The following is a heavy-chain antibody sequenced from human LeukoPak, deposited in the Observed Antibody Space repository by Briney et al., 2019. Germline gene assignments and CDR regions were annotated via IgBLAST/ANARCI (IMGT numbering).Heavy chain of an antibody. CDR1: GFTVSSNE. Sequence: HPGGSLRLSCAASGFTVSSNEMSWVRQAPGKGLEWVSSISGGSTYYADSVKGRFTISRDNSKNTLYLQMNSLRAEDTAVYYCAKAGTGTTTLTGFFDYWGQGTLVTVSS. V-gene: IGHV3-38-3*01. CDR3: AKAGTGTTTLTGFFDY. CDR2: ISGGST. J-gene: IGHJ4*02. D-gene: IGHD1-7*01.